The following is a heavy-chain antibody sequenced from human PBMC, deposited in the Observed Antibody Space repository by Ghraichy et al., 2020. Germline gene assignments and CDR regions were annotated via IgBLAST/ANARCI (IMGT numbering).Heavy chain of an antibody. D-gene: IGHD4/OR15-4a*01. CDR2: ISGCGSIT. V-gene: IGHV3-74*03. CDR3: VRLALSQGAY. J-gene: IGHJ4*02. Sequence: GGSLRLSCVGSGFTFGNYWMLWARQAPGKGLVWVSRISGCGSITTYADSVKGRFTVSRDNARNTLYLQMNSLRAEETAVYYCVRLALSQGAYWGQGALVTVSS. CDR1: GFTFGNYW.